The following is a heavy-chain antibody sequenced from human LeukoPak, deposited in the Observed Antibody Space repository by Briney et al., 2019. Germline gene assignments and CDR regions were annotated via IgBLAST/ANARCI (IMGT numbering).Heavy chain of an antibody. D-gene: IGHD3-22*01. CDR3: ARPREHYYDSSGYYRFDY. V-gene: IGHV1-69*04. CDR1: GGTFSSYA. CDR2: IIPILGIA. J-gene: IGHJ4*02. Sequence: GASVKVSRKASGGTFSSYAISWVRQAPGQGLEWMGRIIPILGIANYAQKFQGRVTITADKSTSTAYMELSSLRSEDTAVYYCARPREHYYDSSGYYRFDYWGQGTLVTVSS.